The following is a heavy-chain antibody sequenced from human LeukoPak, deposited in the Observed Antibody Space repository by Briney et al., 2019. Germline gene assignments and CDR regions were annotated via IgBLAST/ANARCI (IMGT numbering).Heavy chain of an antibody. V-gene: IGHV4-39*01. D-gene: IGHD6-19*01. J-gene: IGHJ4*02. CDR1: GVSISSSSYY. CDR2: IYYSGST. Sequence: MPSETLSLTCTVSGVSISSSSYYWGWIRQPPGKGLEWIGSIYYSGSTYYNPSLKSRVTISVDTSKDQFSLKLSSVTAADTAVYYCAHAEKVAGTIDYWGQGTLVTVSS. CDR3: AHAEKVAGTIDY.